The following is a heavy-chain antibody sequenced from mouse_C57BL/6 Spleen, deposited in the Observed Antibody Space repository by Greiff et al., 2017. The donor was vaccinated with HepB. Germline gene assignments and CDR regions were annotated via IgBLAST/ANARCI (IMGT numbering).Heavy chain of an antibody. J-gene: IGHJ2*01. CDR3: ARGRLRQGDYFDY. CDR2: INPNNGGT. CDR1: GYTFTDYY. D-gene: IGHD2-4*01. V-gene: IGHV1-26*01. Sequence: EVQLQQSGPELVKPGASVKISCKASGYTFTDYYMNWVKQSHGKSLEWIGDINPNNGGTSYNQKFKGKATLTVDKSSSTAYMELRSLTSEDSAVYYCARGRLRQGDYFDYWGQGTTLTVSS.